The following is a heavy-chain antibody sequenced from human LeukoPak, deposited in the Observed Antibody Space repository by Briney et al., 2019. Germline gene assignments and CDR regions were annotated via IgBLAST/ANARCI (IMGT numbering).Heavy chain of an antibody. D-gene: IGHD3-22*01. V-gene: IGHV3-30-3*01. CDR3: VRCSFDRSDYYPVLPFRS. CDR2: ISYDGSNK. Sequence: GGSLRLSCAPSGFTFNDYAMHWVRQAPGKGPEWVAVISYDGSNKYYADSVKGRFTISRDNSKNTLYLQMNSLRAEDTALYHCVRCSFDRSDYYPVLPFRSWVQGPLVTV. CDR1: GFTFNDYA. J-gene: IGHJ4*02.